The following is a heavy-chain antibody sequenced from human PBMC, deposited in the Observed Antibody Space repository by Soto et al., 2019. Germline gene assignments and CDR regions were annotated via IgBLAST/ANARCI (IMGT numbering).Heavy chain of an antibody. CDR3: ARRRYSSSPPDYHYGMDV. V-gene: IGHV4-39*01. CDR1: GGSISSSSYC. D-gene: IGHD6-6*01. J-gene: IGHJ6*02. CDR2: IYYSGST. Sequence: SETLSLTCTVSGGSISSSSYCWGWIRQPPGKGLEWLGSIYYSGSTYYNPSLKSRVTISVDTSKNQFSLKLSSVTAADTAVYYCARRRYSSSPPDYHYGMDVWGQETTVTVSS.